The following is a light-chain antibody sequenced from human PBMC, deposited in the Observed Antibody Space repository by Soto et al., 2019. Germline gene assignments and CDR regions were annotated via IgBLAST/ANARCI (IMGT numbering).Light chain of an antibody. CDR2: GAS. J-gene: IGKJ3*01. CDR3: QQYGSSIFT. Sequence: EIVLTQSPGTLSLSPGERATLSCRASQSVSISYLAWYQQKPGQAPRLLIYGASGRATGIPDRFSGSGSGTDFTLTISRLEPEDFAVYYCQQYGSSIFTFGPGTKVDIK. V-gene: IGKV3-20*01. CDR1: QSVSISY.